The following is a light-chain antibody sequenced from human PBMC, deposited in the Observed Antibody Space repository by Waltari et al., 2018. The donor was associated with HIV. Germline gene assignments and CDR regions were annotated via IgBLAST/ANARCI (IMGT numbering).Light chain of an antibody. V-gene: IGLV3-9*01. CDR1: YLGSKN. Sequence: SYLLTKAPSVSVAPGQTAMITCGGDYLGSKNVRWFKQKPGQAPLLVIFKTCNRPSGVPERFSGSNSANTATLTISGAQLADEGDYYCQVWDSSTVIFGSGT. CDR2: KTC. J-gene: IGLJ1*01. CDR3: QVWDSSTVI.